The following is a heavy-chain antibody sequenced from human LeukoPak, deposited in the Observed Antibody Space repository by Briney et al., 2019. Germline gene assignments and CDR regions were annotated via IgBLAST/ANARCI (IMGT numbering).Heavy chain of an antibody. Sequence: PGGSLRLSCAASGFTFSSYEMNWVRQAPGKGLEWVSFISSGSSTIYYADSVKGRFTISRDNAKNSLYLQMNSLRAEDTALYYCARENTTGDALDMWGQGTMVIVSS. D-gene: IGHD4-11*01. V-gene: IGHV3-48*03. J-gene: IGHJ3*02. CDR2: ISSGSSTI. CDR1: GFTFSSYE. CDR3: ARENTTGDALDM.